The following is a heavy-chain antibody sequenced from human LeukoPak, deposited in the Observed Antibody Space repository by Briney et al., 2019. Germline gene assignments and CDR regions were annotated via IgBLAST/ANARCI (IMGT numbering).Heavy chain of an antibody. CDR1: GGSFSGYY. Sequence: PSETLSLTCAVYGGSFSGYYWSWIRQPPGKGLEWIGTIYYTGSANYNPSLKSRVTMSVDTSKDHFSLNLSSVTATDTAVYFCVRLLGGYFAGNTFDIWGQGTVVSVSS. J-gene: IGHJ3*02. CDR3: VRLLGGYFAGNTFDI. CDR2: IYYTGSA. V-gene: IGHV4-34*01. D-gene: IGHD3-9*01.